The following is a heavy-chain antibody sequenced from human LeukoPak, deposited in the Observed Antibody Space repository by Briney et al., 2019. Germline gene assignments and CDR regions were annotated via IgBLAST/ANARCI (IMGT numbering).Heavy chain of an antibody. CDR1: GFTLISYA. CDR3: AKGQHIVVVTAGVDY. J-gene: IGHJ4*02. CDR2: ISGAARST. D-gene: IGHD2-21*02. V-gene: IGHV3-23*01. Sequence: PGGSLRLSCAASGFTLISYAMTWVRQAPGKGLEWVSNISGAARSTNYADSVKGRFTISRDNSKNTVYLQMDSLRAEDTAVYYCAKGQHIVVVTAGVDYWGQGTLVTVSS.